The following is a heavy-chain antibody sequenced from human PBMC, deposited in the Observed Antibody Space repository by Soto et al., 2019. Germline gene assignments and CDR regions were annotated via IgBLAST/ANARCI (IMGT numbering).Heavy chain of an antibody. CDR3: ARYADCSSTSCYLVGDDAFDI. J-gene: IGHJ3*02. V-gene: IGHV4-30-4*01. CDR2: IYYSGST. D-gene: IGHD2-2*01. Sequence: SSETLSLTCTVSGGSISSGDYYWSWIRQPPGKGLEWIGYIYYSGSTYYNPSLKSRVTISVDTSKNQFSLKLSSVTAADTAVYYCARYADCSSTSCYLVGDDAFDIWGQGTMVTVSS. CDR1: GGSISSGDYY.